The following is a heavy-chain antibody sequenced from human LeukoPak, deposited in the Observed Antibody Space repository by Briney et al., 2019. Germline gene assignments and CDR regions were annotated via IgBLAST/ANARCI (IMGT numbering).Heavy chain of an antibody. CDR2: IYYSGST. CDR1: GGSISSSSYY. Sequence: PSETLSLTCTVSGGSISSSSYYWGWIRQPPGKGLEWIGSIYYSGSTYYNPSLKSRVTISVDTSKNQFSLKLSSVTAEDTAVYYCARKSSGWYDGNYFDYWGQGTLVTVSS. J-gene: IGHJ4*02. D-gene: IGHD6-19*01. V-gene: IGHV4-39*07. CDR3: ARKSSGWYDGNYFDY.